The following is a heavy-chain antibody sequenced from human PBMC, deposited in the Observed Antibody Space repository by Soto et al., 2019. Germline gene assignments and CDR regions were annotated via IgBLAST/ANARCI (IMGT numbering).Heavy chain of an antibody. Sequence: EVQLLESGGGLVQPGGSLRLSCVASGFTFKNYDMRWVRQAPGKGLEWVSGISGSGAITYYADSVRGRFTISRDNSKNTLYLQLNSLGAEDTAIYYCAKDRQFRSYYESAGHYNNWGQGTLVPVSS. D-gene: IGHD3-9*01. CDR1: GFTFKNYD. V-gene: IGHV3-23*01. CDR3: AKDRQFRSYYESAGHYNN. J-gene: IGHJ4*02. CDR2: ISGSGAIT.